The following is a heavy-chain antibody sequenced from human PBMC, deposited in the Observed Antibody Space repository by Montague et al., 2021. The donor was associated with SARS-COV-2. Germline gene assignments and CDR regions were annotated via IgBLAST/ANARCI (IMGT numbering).Heavy chain of an antibody. CDR1: GFTFSTQA. CDR3: ARDTSYDGSGYYYFDY. J-gene: IGHJ4*02. V-gene: IGHV3-30-3*01. Sequence: SLRLSCAASGFTFSTQAMHWVRQTPGKGLEWVAAIPFDGIKEHYADSVKGRFTVSRDNSENTLYLQMNILRAEDTALYYCARDTSYDGSGYYYFDYWGQGTLVTVSS. D-gene: IGHD3-22*01. CDR2: IPFDGIKE.